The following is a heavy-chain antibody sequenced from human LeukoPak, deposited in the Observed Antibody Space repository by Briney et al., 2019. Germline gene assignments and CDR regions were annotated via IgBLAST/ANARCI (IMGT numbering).Heavy chain of an antibody. CDR3: ASEAHRGGGFDS. D-gene: IGHD3-16*01. CDR1: GGSISSDTYF. V-gene: IGHV4-39*01. Sequence: PSETLSLTCTVSGGSISSDTYFWGWIRQPPGKGLEWIANIYFTGNTYYNPSLKSRATISVDPSKNQFSLTLSPVTAADTAVYYCASEAHRGGGFDSWGQGTLVTVSS. CDR2: IYFTGNT. J-gene: IGHJ4*02.